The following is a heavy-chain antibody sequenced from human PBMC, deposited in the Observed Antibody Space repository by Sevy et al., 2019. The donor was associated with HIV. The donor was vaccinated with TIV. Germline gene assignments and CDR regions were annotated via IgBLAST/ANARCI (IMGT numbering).Heavy chain of an antibody. CDR1: GFTFSYYW. Sequence: GGSLRLSCAASGFTFSYYWMHWVRQAPGKGLVWVSSFNSDGSSTSYADSVKGRFTISRDNAKNTLYLQMNSLSAEDTAAYYCARGNEKSSGRSDLDVWGKGTTVTVSS. J-gene: IGHJ6*04. CDR3: ARGNEKSSGRSDLDV. CDR2: FNSDGSST. D-gene: IGHD6-19*01. V-gene: IGHV3-74*01.